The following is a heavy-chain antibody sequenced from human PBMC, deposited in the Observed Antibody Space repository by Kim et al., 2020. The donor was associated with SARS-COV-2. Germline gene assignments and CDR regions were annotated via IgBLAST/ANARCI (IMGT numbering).Heavy chain of an antibody. V-gene: IGHV4-4*02. J-gene: IGHJ4*02. CDR3: ARAFSWSAAGTPYYFDY. D-gene: IGHD6-13*01. Sequence: SETLSLTCAVSGGSISSSNWWSWVRQPPGKGLEWIGEIYHSGSTNYNPSLKSRVTISVDKSKNQFSLKLSSVTAADTAVYYCARAFSWSAAGTPYYFDYWGQGTLVTVSS. CDR1: GGSISSSNW. CDR2: IYHSGST.